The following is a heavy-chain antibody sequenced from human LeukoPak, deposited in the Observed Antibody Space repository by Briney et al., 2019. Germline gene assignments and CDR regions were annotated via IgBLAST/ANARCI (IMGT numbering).Heavy chain of an antibody. J-gene: IGHJ4*02. CDR3: ARGWYSIYNYFDY. D-gene: IGHD2-15*01. CDR2: INHSGST. V-gene: IGHV4-34*01. CDR1: GGSFSGYY. Sequence: SETLSLTCAVYGGSFSGYYWSWIRQPPGKGLEWIGEINHSGSTNYNPSLKSRVTISVDTSKNQFSLKLSSVTAADTAVYYCARGWYSIYNYFDYWGQGTLVTVSS.